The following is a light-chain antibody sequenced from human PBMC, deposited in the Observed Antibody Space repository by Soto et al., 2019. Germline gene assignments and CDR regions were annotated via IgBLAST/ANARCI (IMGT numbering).Light chain of an antibody. CDR3: QQYGSSRRT. Sequence: EIVLTQSPGTLSLSPGERATLSCRASQSVSSSYLAWYQQKPGQAPRLLIYGASSRANGIPDRFSGSGSGTDFTLTISRLEPEDFAVYYCQQYGSSRRTFGQGTKLEIK. J-gene: IGKJ2*01. CDR2: GAS. CDR1: QSVSSSY. V-gene: IGKV3-20*01.